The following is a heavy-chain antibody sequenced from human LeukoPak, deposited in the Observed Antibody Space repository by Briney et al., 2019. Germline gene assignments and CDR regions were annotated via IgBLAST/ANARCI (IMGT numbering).Heavy chain of an antibody. CDR3: ARGGLYGSGGFDL. Sequence: ASVKVSCKASGYTFTGYYMHWVRQAPGQGLEWMGWINPNSGGTNYAQKFQGRVTMTRDTSISTAYMELSRLRSEDTAVYYCARGGLYGSGGFDLWGRGTLVTVSS. CDR1: GYTFTGYY. J-gene: IGHJ2*01. V-gene: IGHV1-2*02. CDR2: INPNSGGT. D-gene: IGHD3-10*01.